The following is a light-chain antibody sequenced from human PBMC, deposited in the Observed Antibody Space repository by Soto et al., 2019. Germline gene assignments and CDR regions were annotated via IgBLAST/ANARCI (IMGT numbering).Light chain of an antibody. CDR1: ISNIGDNP. CDR2: IND. J-gene: IGLJ1*01. V-gene: IGLV1-44*01. Sequence: QSVLTQPPSSSGTPGQRITISCSGGISNIGDNPVNWYQQLPGAAPKLLIYINDQRPSGVPDRFSGSKSGTSASLAISGLQPEDEADYYCAAWDDSIHALFGTGTKVTVL. CDR3: AAWDDSIHAL.